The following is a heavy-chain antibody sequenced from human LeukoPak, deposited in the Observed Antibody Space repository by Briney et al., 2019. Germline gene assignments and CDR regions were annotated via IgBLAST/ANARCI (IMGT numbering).Heavy chain of an antibody. V-gene: IGHV1-8*01. CDR2: TNPNSGNT. CDR1: GYTFMSYD. Sequence: ASVKVSCKTSGYTFMSYDINWVRKATGQGLEWMGWTNPNSGNTGYAQKFQGRVAMTRNISITTAYMELSSLGSEDTAVYYCARGVMGYCSGTSCPRGHYFDDWGQGTLVTVSS. D-gene: IGHD2-2*01. J-gene: IGHJ4*02. CDR3: ARGVMGYCSGTSCPRGHYFDD.